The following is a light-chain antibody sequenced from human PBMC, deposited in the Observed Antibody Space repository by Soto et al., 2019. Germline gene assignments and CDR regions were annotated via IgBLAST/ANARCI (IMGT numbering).Light chain of an antibody. J-gene: IGLJ2*01. Sequence: QSVLTQPRSVSGSPGQSVAISCTGTSSDVGGYNYVSWYQQHPGKAPKLMIYDVSKRPSGVPDRFSGSKSGNTASLTISGLQAGDEGYYYRCSYAGSYTSFGGGTKLTVL. CDR2: DVS. CDR1: SSDVGGYNY. CDR3: CSYAGSYTS. V-gene: IGLV2-11*01.